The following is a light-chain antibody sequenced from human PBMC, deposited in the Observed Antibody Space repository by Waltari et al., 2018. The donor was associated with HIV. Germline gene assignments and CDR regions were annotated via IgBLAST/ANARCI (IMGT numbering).Light chain of an antibody. CDR1: QSVNSN. CDR2: GTS. CDR3: HHYKNWRET. Sequence: EILMTQSPATLSVSPGERATLSCRARQSVNSNLAWYQQKPGQTPRLLIYGTSTRATDIPARFSGSGSGTEFTLTISSLQSEDFAVYYCHHYKNWRETFGHATKVEI. J-gene: IGKJ1*01. V-gene: IGKV3-15*01.